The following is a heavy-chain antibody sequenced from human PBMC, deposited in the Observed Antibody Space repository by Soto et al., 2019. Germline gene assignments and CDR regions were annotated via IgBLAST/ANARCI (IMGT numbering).Heavy chain of an antibody. CDR1: GFTSSSYW. V-gene: IGHV3-7*01. Sequence: PGGSLRLSCAASGFTSSSYWMSWVRQAPGKGLEWVANIKQDGSEKYYVDSVKGRFTISRDNAKNSLYLQMNSLRAEDTAVYYCAREKDIVVVPAARAHPNEKEARGAYWYFDLWGRGTLVTVSS. D-gene: IGHD2-2*01. CDR2: IKQDGSEK. CDR3: AREKDIVVVPAARAHPNEKEARGAYWYFDL. J-gene: IGHJ2*01.